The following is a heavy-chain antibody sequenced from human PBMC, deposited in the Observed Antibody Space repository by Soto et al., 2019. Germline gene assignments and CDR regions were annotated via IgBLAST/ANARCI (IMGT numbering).Heavy chain of an antibody. D-gene: IGHD3-9*01. CDR2: IYHSGST. CDR1: GGSISSGGYS. CDR3: ASFYDILTGIDY. V-gene: IGHV4-30-2*01. J-gene: IGHJ4*02. Sequence: SETLSLTCAFSGGSISSGGYSWSWIRQPPGKGLEWIGYIYHSGSTYYNPSLKSRVTISVDRSKNQFSLKLSSVTAADTAVYYCASFYDILTGIDYWAREPWSPSPQ.